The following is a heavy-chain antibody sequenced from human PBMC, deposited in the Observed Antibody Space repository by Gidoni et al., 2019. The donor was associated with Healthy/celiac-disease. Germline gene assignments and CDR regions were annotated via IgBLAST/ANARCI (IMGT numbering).Heavy chain of an antibody. V-gene: IGHV4-39*01. CDR2: IYYSGST. Sequence: QLQLQESGPGLVKPSETLSLTCTVSGGSISSSSYYWGWIRQPPGKGREWIGSIYYSGSTYYNPSLKSRVTISVDTSKNQFSLKLSSVTAADTAVYYCARRRSGTLYWGQGTMVTVSS. J-gene: IGHJ4*02. D-gene: IGHD2-15*01. CDR1: GGSISSSSYY. CDR3: ARRRSGTLY.